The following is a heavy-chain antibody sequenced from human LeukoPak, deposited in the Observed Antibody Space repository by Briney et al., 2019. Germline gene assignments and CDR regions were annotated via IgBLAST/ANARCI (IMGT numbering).Heavy chain of an antibody. CDR2: ISGSGGST. CDR3: AKCSTTRAGGDLDY. V-gene: IGHV3-23*01. D-gene: IGHD2-21*02. J-gene: IGHJ4*02. Sequence: GGSLRLSCAPSGFTFSNYAMSWVRQAPGKGLKWVSAISGSGGSTYYADSVKGRFTISKDNSKNTLYLQMNSLRAEDTAVYYCAKCSTTRAGGDLDYWGQGTLVTVSS. CDR1: GFTFSNYA.